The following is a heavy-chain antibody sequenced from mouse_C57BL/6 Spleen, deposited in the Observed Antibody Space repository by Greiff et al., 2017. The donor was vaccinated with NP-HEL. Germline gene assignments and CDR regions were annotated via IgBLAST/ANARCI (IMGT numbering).Heavy chain of an antibody. D-gene: IGHD2-4*01. CDR1: GYTFTSYW. CDR2: IYPGSGST. Sequence: QVQLQQPGAELVKPGASVKMSCKASGYTFTSYWITWVKQRPGQGLEWIGDIYPGSGSTNYNEKFKSKATLTVDTSSSTAYMQLSSLTSEDSAVYYCARRRGYDYDDGGFDYWGQGTTLTVSS. J-gene: IGHJ2*01. CDR3: ARRRGYDYDDGGFDY. V-gene: IGHV1-55*01.